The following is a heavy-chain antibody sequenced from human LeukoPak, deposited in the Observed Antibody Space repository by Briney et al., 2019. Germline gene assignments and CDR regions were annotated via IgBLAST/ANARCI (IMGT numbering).Heavy chain of an antibody. D-gene: IGHD6-19*01. CDR3: ARVMKVAGHFDY. CDR1: GFTFSNYA. V-gene: IGHV3-66*01. J-gene: IGHJ4*02. Sequence: GGSLRLSCAASGFTFSNYAMSWVRQAPGKGLEWVSVIYSGGSTYYADSVKGRFTISRDNSKNTLYLQMNSLRAEDTAVYYCARVMKVAGHFDYWGQGTLVTVSS. CDR2: IYSGGST.